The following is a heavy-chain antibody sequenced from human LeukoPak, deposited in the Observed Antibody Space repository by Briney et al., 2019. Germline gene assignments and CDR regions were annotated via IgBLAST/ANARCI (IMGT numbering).Heavy chain of an antibody. CDR2: MDPNSGNT. J-gene: IGHJ5*02. CDR3: ARNPGYCSSTSCYRNNWFDP. CDR1: GYTFTSYD. D-gene: IGHD2-2*01. V-gene: IGHV1-8*01. Sequence: GASVKVSCKASGYTFTSYDINWVRQATGQGLEWMRWMDPNSGNTGYAQKFQGRVTMTRNTSISTAYMELSSLRSEDTAVYYCARNPGYCSSTSCYRNNWFDPWGQGTLVTVSS.